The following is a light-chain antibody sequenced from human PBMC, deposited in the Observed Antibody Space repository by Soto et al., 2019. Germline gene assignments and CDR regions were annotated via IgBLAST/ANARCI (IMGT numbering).Light chain of an antibody. J-gene: IGKJ4*01. CDR1: QSISSY. CDR3: QQSYSTPLT. V-gene: IGKV1-39*01. CDR2: AAS. Sequence: DIQMTQSPSSLSASGGDRVTITCRASQSISSYLNWYQQKPGKAPKLLIYAASSLQSGVPSRFSGSGSGTDFTLTISSLQPEDCATYYCQQSYSTPLTFGGGTKVEIK.